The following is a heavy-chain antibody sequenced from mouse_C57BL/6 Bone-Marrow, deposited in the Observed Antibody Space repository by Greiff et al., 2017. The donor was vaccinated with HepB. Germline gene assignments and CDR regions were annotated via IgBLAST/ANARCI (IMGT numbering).Heavy chain of an antibody. V-gene: IGHV5-17*01. Sequence: EVKLMESGGGLVKPGGSLKLSCAASGFTFSDYGMHWVRQAPEKGLEWVAYISSGSSTIYYADTVKGRFTISRDNAKNTLFLQMTSLRSEDTAMYYCASNSWFDYWGQGTLVTVSA. J-gene: IGHJ3*01. CDR3: ASNSWFDY. CDR2: ISSGSSTI. CDR1: GFTFSDYG.